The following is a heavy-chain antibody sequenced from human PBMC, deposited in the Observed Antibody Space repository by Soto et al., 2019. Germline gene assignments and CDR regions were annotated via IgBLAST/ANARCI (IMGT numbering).Heavy chain of an antibody. CDR2: IYYSGSP. CDR1: GGSISSNDHY. CDR3: ARRTTVTLRANYYFDY. V-gene: IGHV4-30-4*01. D-gene: IGHD4-17*01. J-gene: IGHJ4*02. Sequence: KTSETLSLTCTVSGGSISSNDHYWSWIRQPPGKALEWIGYIYYSGSPFYNPSLKSRIAMSVDTSKNQFSLKLNSVTAADTAVYYCARRTTVTLRANYYFDYWGQGILVTV.